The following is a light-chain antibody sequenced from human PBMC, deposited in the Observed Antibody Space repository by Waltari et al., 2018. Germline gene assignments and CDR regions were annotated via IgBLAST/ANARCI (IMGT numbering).Light chain of an antibody. CDR3: QQYNNWPPVGYT. Sequence: EIVMTQSPATLSVSPGERATLSCRASQSVSSNLAWYQQKPGQAPRLLIDGASTRATGIPARFSGSGSGTEFTLTISSLQSEDFAVYYCQQYNNWPPVGYTFGQGTKLEIK. CDR1: QSVSSN. CDR2: GAS. V-gene: IGKV3-15*01. J-gene: IGKJ2*01.